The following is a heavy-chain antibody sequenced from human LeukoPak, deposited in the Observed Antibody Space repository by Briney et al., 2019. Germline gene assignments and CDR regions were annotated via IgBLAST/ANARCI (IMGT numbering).Heavy chain of an antibody. CDR1: GYTFTGYY. V-gene: IGHV1-2*02. CDR2: INPNSGGT. J-gene: IGHJ4*02. CDR3: ARDETSPIFYLAGATFDY. D-gene: IGHD3-3*01. Sequence: ASVKVSCKASGYTFTGYYMHWVRQAPGQGLEWMGWINPNSGGTNYAQKFQGGVTMTRDTSISTAYMELSRLRSDDTAVYYCARDETSPIFYLAGATFDYWGQGTLVTVSS.